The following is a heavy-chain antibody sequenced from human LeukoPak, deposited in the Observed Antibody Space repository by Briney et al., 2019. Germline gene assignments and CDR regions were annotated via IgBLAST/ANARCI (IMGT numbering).Heavy chain of an antibody. CDR1: GGSINSSSYY. J-gene: IGHJ4*02. CDR2: IYFSGST. CDR3: ARSPIAAASFDY. Sequence: SETLSLTCTVSGGSINSSSYYWGWIRQPPGKGLEWIGSIYFSGSTYCNPSLKSRVTISVDTSKDQFSLNLSSVTAADTAVYYCARSPIAAASFDYWGQGTLVTVSS. V-gene: IGHV4-39*07. D-gene: IGHD6-13*01.